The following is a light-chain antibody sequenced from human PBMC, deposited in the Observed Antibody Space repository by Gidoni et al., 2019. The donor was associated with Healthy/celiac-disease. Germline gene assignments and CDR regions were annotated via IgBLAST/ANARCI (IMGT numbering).Light chain of an antibody. CDR3: QQYGSSPFT. J-gene: IGKJ3*01. V-gene: IGKV3-20*01. CDR1: QSVSSSD. CDR2: GAS. Sequence: EIGLTQYPGTLSLSPGERATLSCRASQSVSSSDLSWYQQKPGQAPRLLIYGASSRATGIPDRFSGSGSGTDFTLTISRLEPEDFAVYYCQQYGSSPFTFGPGTKVDIK.